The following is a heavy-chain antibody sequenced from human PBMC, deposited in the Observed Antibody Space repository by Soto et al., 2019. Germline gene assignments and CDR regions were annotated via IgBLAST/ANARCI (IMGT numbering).Heavy chain of an antibody. CDR1: GYSFTSYW. CDR3: ARLGAAAGTADAFNI. J-gene: IGHJ3*02. V-gene: IGHV5-51*01. CDR2: IYPGDSDT. D-gene: IGHD6-13*01. Sequence: PGESLKISCEGSGYSFTSYWIGWVRQMPGKGLEWMGIIYPGDSDTRYSPSLQGQVTISADKSISTAYLQWSSLKASDTAMYYCARLGAAAGTADAFNIWGQGTMVTVSS.